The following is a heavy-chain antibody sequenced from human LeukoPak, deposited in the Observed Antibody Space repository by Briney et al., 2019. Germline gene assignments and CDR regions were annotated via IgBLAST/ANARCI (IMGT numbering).Heavy chain of an antibody. CDR2: INPSGGST. J-gene: IGHJ3*02. CDR3: ARDLGYDSSGYHPDAFDI. V-gene: IGHV1-46*01. D-gene: IGHD3-22*01. CDR1: GYTFTSYY. Sequence: ASVKVSCKASGYTFTSYYMHWVRQAPGQGLEWMGIINPSGGSTSYAQKFQGRVTMTRDTSTSTVYMELSSLRSEDTAVYYCARDLGYDSSGYHPDAFDIWGQGTMVTVSS.